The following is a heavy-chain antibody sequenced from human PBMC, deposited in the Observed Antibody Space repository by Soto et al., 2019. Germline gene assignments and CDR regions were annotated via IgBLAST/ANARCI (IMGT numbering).Heavy chain of an antibody. D-gene: IGHD1-20*01. V-gene: IGHV4-39*01. CDR3: TRRYNWNDNYFDX. CDR2: SYYSGTT. CDR1: GASISVHSYY. J-gene: IGHJ5*02. Sequence: AETLSLTCTVSGASISVHSYYWTWIRQPPGKGLEWIGSSYYSGTTYFNPSLKSRATICVETSKNQFSLRLTSVTAADTAIYYCTRRYNWNDNYFDXWGPGALVTVSX.